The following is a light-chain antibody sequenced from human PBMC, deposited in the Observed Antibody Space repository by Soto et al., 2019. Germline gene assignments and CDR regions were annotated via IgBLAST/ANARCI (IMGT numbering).Light chain of an antibody. J-gene: IGLJ3*02. Sequence: QSVLTQPPSVSGAPGQRVTISCTGSSSNIGAGYDVHWYQQLPGSAPKLLIYGNTNRPSGVPDRVSGSKSGTSASLAITGLQAEDEADYYCQSYDSNLSGVFGGGTKLTVL. CDR2: GNT. CDR3: QSYDSNLSGV. V-gene: IGLV1-40*01. CDR1: SSNIGAGYD.